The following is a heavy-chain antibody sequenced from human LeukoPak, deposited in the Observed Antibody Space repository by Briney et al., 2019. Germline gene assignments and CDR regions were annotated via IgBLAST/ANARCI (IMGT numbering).Heavy chain of an antibody. CDR2: ISGGGDT. J-gene: IGHJ4*02. CDR3: ARDQHPVVAATGPGY. Sequence: GGSLRLSCAASGFTVSSNYMSWVRQAPGKGLEWVSLISGGGDTHYVDSVKGRFTISRDNSKNTVYLQMNSLRTEDTAVYYCARDQHPVVAATGPGYWGQGTLVTVSS. D-gene: IGHD2-15*01. V-gene: IGHV3-66*01. CDR1: GFTVSSNY.